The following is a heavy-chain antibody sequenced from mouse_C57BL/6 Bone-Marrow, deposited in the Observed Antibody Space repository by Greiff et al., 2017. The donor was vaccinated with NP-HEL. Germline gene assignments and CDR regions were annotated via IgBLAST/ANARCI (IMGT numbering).Heavy chain of an antibody. D-gene: IGHD1-1*01. J-gene: IGHJ1*03. CDR3: TRGPTVVRYFDV. CDR1: GFTFSSYA. Sequence: EVQRVESGEGLVKPGGSLKLSCAASGFTFSSYAMSWVRQTPEKRLEWVAYISSGGDYIYYADTVKGRFTISRDNARNTLYLQMSSLKSEDTAMYYCTRGPTVVRYFDVWGTGTTVTVSS. CDR2: ISSGGDYI. V-gene: IGHV5-9-1*02.